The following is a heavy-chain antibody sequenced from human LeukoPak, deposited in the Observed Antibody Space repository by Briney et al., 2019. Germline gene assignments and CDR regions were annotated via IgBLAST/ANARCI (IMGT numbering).Heavy chain of an antibody. D-gene: IGHD4-17*01. CDR1: GGSISSSSYY. V-gene: IGHV4-39*01. CDR2: IYYSGST. Sequence: KPSETLSLTCTVSGGSISSSSYYCGWIRQPPGKGLEWIGSIYYSGSTYYNPSLKRRLPISVHTSKNQFSLQLSSVTAADTAVYYCARQVTDYGDYGFYFDYWGQGTLVTVSS. CDR3: ARQVTDYGDYGFYFDY. J-gene: IGHJ4*02.